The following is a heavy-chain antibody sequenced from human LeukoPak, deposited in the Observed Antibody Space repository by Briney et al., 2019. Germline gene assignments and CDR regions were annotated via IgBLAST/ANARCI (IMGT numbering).Heavy chain of an antibody. J-gene: IGHJ6*02. V-gene: IGHV3-23*01. CDR1: GFTFSSYA. D-gene: IGHD5-18*01. CDR3: AKDRGYSYGCETDYYHYVMDV. CDR2: ISGSGGST. Sequence: PGGSLRLSCAASGFTFSSYAMSWVRQAPGKGLEWVSAISGSGGSTYYADSVKGRFTISRDNSKNTLYLQMNSLRAEDTAVYYCAKDRGYSYGCETDYYHYVMDVWGQGTPVTVSS.